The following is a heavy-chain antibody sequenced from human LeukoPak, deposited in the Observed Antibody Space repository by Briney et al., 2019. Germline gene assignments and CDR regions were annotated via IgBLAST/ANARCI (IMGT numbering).Heavy chain of an antibody. V-gene: IGHV4-34*01. CDR2: INHSGST. D-gene: IGHD6-13*01. Sequence: SETLSLTCAVYGGSFSGYYWSWIRQPPGKGLEWIGEINHSGSTNYNPSLKSRVTISVDTSKNQFSLKLSSVTAADTAVYYCARDAIGAAGRSFDYWGQGTLVTVSS. J-gene: IGHJ4*02. CDR3: ARDAIGAAGRSFDY. CDR1: GGSFSGYY.